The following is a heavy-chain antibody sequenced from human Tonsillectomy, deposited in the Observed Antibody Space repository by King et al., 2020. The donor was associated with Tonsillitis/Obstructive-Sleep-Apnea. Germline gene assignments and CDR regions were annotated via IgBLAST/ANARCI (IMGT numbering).Heavy chain of an antibody. CDR2: FDSEDGET. CDR3: ATSSTYSRYNWFDP. Sequence: QLVQSGAEVKKPGASVKVSCKVSGYTLTELSMHWVRQAPGKGLEWMGGFDSEDGETIYAQKFQGRVTMTEDTSTDTAYMERSSLRSEDTAVYYSATSSTYSRYNWFDPWGQGTLVTVSS. J-gene: IGHJ5*02. D-gene: IGHD6-13*01. V-gene: IGHV1-24*01. CDR1: GYTLTELS.